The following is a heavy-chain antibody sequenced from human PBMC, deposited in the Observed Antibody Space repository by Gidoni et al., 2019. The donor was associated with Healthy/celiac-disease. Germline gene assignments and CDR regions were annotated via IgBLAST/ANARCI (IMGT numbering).Heavy chain of an antibody. Sequence: GFTVSSYGMHWVRQAPGKGLEWVAVISYDGSNKYYADSVKGRFTISRDNSKNTLYLQMNSLSAEDPAVYYCSKDLVGFGTTDYYDSSGLRLDSWCQGTLVTVSS. V-gene: IGHV3-30*18. CDR2: ISYDGSNK. D-gene: IGHD3-22*01. J-gene: IGHJ4*02. CDR3: SKDLVGFGTTDYYDSSGLRLDS. CDR1: GFTVSSYG.